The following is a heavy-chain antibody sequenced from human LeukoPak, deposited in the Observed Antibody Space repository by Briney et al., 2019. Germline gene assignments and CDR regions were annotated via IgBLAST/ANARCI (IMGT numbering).Heavy chain of an antibody. J-gene: IGHJ3*01. V-gene: IGHV4-61*02. CDR1: GGSVRRGNYY. CDR3: ARHLRLRLDAFDL. CDR2: IYTSGTT. D-gene: IGHD6-25*01. Sequence: SQTLSLTCTVSGGSVRRGNYYWTWIRRPAGSGLEWIGRIYTSGTTDYNPSLRTRVTISVDASRNQFSLKLSSVTAADTAVYYCARHLRLRLDAFDLWGQGTMVTASS.